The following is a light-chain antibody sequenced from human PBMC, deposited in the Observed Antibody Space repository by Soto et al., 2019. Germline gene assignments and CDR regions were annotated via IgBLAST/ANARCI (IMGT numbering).Light chain of an antibody. J-gene: IGKJ1*01. CDR2: GAS. CDR1: QTVGSN. CDR3: QQRTYWPWT. Sequence: EIVLTQSPDTLSVSPGERATLSCRASQTVGSNLAWYQQKPGQAPRLLIYGASTRASDTPARFSGSGSGTDFTLTISNLEPEDFAVYYCQQRTYWPWTFGQGTKVDIK. V-gene: IGKV3-11*01.